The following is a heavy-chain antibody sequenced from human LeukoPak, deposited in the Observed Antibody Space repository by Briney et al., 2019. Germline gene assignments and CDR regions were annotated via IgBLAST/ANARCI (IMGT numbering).Heavy chain of an antibody. Sequence: ASVKVSCKASGYTFTSYDINWVRQATGQGLEWMGWMNPNSGNTGYAQKVQGRVTITRNTSISTAYIELSSLRSEDTAVYYCARVPRPFSGSYYNYYYYMDVWGKGTTVTVSS. CDR1: GYTFTSYD. D-gene: IGHD1-26*01. V-gene: IGHV1-8*03. CDR2: MNPNSGNT. J-gene: IGHJ6*03. CDR3: ARVPRPFSGSYYNYYYYMDV.